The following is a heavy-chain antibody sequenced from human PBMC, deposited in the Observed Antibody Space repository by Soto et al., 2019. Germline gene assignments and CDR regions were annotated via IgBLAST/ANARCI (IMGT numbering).Heavy chain of an antibody. CDR2: IWYDGSNQ. Sequence: LRLSCAPSGFTFSTYGMHWVRQAPGKGLEWVAVIWYDGSNQYYADSVKGRFTISRDNSKNMLYLQMNSLRAEDTAVYYCARDLGAFNYGSAYFDYWGQGTPVTVS. J-gene: IGHJ4*02. CDR3: ARDLGAFNYGSAYFDY. CDR1: GFTFSTYG. D-gene: IGHD3-10*01. V-gene: IGHV3-33*01.